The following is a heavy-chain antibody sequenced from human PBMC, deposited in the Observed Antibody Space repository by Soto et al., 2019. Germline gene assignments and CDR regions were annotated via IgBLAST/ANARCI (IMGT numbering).Heavy chain of an antibody. D-gene: IGHD6-13*01. CDR2: INAGNGNT. J-gene: IGHJ5*02. CDR1: GYTFTSYA. Sequence: ASVKVSCKASGYTFTSYAMHWVRQAPGQRLEWMGWINAGNGNTKYSQKFQGRVTITRDTSTSTAYMELRSLRSDDTAVYYCARARQQLVRNWFDPWGQGTLVTVSS. V-gene: IGHV1-3*01. CDR3: ARARQQLVRNWFDP.